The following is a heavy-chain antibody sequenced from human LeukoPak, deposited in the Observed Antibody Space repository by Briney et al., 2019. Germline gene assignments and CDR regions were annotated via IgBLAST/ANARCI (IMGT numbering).Heavy chain of an antibody. J-gene: IGHJ4*02. CDR1: GFTFDDYA. Sequence: GGSLRLSCTASGFTFDDYAMHWVRQAPGKGLEWVSGISWNSGSIGYADSVKGRFTISRDNAKNSLYLQMNSLRAEDTALYYCAKGTGISWQQLPADYWGQGTLVTVSS. D-gene: IGHD6-13*01. CDR2: ISWNSGSI. CDR3: AKGTGISWQQLPADY. V-gene: IGHV3-9*01.